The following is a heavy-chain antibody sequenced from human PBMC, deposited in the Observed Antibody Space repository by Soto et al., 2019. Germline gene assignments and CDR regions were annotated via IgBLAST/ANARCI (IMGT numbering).Heavy chain of an antibody. Sequence: QVQLVESGGGVVQPGRSLRLSCEASGFTFSSYGMHWVRQAPGKGLEWVAVIWYDGSNKYYADSVKGRFTISRDNSKNTLYLQMNSLRAEDTAVYYCARDSSSSRYYYYGMDVLGQGTTVTVSS. D-gene: IGHD6-6*01. CDR1: GFTFSSYG. CDR2: IWYDGSNK. CDR3: ARDSSSSRYYYYGMDV. V-gene: IGHV3-33*01. J-gene: IGHJ6*02.